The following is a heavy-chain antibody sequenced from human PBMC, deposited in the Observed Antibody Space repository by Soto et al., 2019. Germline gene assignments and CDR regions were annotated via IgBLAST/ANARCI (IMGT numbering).Heavy chain of an antibody. V-gene: IGHV4-34*01. Sequence: SETLSLTCAVYGGSFSGYYWSWIRQPPGKGLEWIGEINHSGSTNYNPSLKSRVTISVDTSKNQFSLKLSSVTAADTAVYYCARVTHYYDSSGYYYYYGMDVWGQGTTVTVSS. CDR3: ARVTHYYDSSGYYYYYGMDV. D-gene: IGHD3-22*01. J-gene: IGHJ6*02. CDR1: GGSFSGYY. CDR2: INHSGST.